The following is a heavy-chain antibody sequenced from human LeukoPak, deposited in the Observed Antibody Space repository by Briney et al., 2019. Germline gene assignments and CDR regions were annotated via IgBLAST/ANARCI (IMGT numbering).Heavy chain of an antibody. D-gene: IGHD4-17*01. CDR2: INHSGST. V-gene: IGHV4-34*01. Sequence: PSETLSLTCAVYGGSFSGYYWSWIRQPPGKGLEWIGEINHSGSTNYNPSLKSRVTILVDTSKNQFSLKLSSVTAADTAVYYCARGGYGDLVDYWGQGTLVTVSS. CDR3: ARGGYGDLVDY. J-gene: IGHJ4*02. CDR1: GGSFSGYY.